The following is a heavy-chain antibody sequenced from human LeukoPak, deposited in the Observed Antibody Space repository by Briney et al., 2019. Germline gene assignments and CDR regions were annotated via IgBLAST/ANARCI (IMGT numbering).Heavy chain of an antibody. Sequence: AVKVSCKASGGTFSSYAISWVRQAPGQGLEWMGRIIPIFGTANYAQKFQGRVTITTDESTSTAYMELSSLRSEDTAVYYCASVSDSSGYYYLDAFDIWGQGTMVTVSS. CDR2: IIPIFGTA. D-gene: IGHD3-22*01. J-gene: IGHJ3*02. CDR1: GGTFSSYA. CDR3: ASVSDSSGYYYLDAFDI. V-gene: IGHV1-69*05.